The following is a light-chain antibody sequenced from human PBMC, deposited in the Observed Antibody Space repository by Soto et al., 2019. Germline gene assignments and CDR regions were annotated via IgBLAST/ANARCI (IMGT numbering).Light chain of an antibody. CDR2: DAS. CDR3: QQYDSYWT. Sequence: DIQMTQSPSALSASVGARVTITCRASQSIRHFLAWYQQKPGKAPQLLIYDASILETGVPSRFSGSGSGTEFTLTISSLQPDDFATYYCQQYDSYWTFGQGTKVEIK. V-gene: IGKV1-5*01. J-gene: IGKJ1*01. CDR1: QSIRHF.